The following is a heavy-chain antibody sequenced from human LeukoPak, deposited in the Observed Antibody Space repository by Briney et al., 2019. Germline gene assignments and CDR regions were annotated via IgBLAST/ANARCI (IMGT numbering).Heavy chain of an antibody. CDR3: ARGEPYSYAY. CDR2: IYHSGST. J-gene: IGHJ4*02. D-gene: IGHD5-18*01. Sequence: SETLSLTCAVSGGSISSSNWWSWVRQPPGKGLEWIGEIYHSGSTNYNPSLKSRVTISVDTSKNQFSLKLSSVTAADTAVYYCARGEPYSYAYWGQGTLVTVSS. V-gene: IGHV4-4*02. CDR1: GGSISSSNW.